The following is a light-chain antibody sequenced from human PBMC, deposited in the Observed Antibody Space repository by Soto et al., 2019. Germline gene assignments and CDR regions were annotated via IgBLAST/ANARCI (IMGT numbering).Light chain of an antibody. Sequence: EIVLTQSPATLSLSPGERATLSCRASQSVSSYLAWYQQKPGQAPMLLIYDASNRATGIPARFSGSGSGTDFTLTISSLEPEDFAVYYCQQRSNWPTFGPGTKVDSK. CDR1: QSVSSY. V-gene: IGKV3-11*01. CDR3: QQRSNWPT. J-gene: IGKJ3*01. CDR2: DAS.